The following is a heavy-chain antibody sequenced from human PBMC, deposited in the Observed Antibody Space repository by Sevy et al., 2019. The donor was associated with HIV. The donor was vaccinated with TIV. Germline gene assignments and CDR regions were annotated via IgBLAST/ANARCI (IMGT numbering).Heavy chain of an antibody. CDR2: IKSKTDGGTT. D-gene: IGHD2-15*01. J-gene: IGHJ6*02. CDR1: GFTFSNAW. Sequence: GGSLRLSCAASGFTFSNAWMSWVRQAPGKGLEWVGRIKSKTDGGTTDYAAPVKGRFTISRDDSKNTLYLKMNSLKTEDTAVYYCTTDGAYCSGGSCYLDYYYGMDVWGQGTTVTVSS. V-gene: IGHV3-15*01. CDR3: TTDGAYCSGGSCYLDYYYGMDV.